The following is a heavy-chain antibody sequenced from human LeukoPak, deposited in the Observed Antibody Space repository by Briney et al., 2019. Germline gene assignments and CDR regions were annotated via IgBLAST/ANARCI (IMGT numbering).Heavy chain of an antibody. CDR2: ILDSGRT. CDR1: GGSISRYY. Sequence: SETLSLTCTVSGGSISRYYWNWMRQSPGKGVEWIGYILDSGRTNYNPSLKSRVTISVDTSKNQFSLKLSSVTAADTAVYYCASTLFRLGYENWGRGTLVTVSS. J-gene: IGHJ4*02. D-gene: IGHD6-13*01. CDR3: ASTLFRLGYEN. V-gene: IGHV4-4*09.